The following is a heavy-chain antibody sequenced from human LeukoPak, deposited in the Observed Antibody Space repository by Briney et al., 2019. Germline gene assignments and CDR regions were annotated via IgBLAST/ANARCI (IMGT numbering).Heavy chain of an antibody. Sequence: GESLKISCKASGYSFTSHWIGWVRQMPGKGLEWMGIIYPGDSDTRYSPSFQGQVTISADKSISTASLQWSSLKASDTATYYCARLNDYDSSGYYYVVDYWGQGTLVTVSS. J-gene: IGHJ4*02. CDR2: IYPGDSDT. D-gene: IGHD3-22*01. CDR3: ARLNDYDSSGYYYVVDY. CDR1: GYSFTSHW. V-gene: IGHV5-51*01.